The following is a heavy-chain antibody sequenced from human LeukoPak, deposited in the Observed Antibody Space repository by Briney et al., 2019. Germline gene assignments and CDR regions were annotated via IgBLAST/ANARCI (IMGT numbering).Heavy chain of an antibody. CDR3: ALLAVASDFDY. Sequence: GGSLRLSCAVSGFPFSFYGMNWVRQAPGKGLEWVSNIASSGATKYYSDSVRGRFSISRDNAKSSLYLQMNSLRVEDTAVYYCALLAVASDFDYWGQGALVTVSS. CDR1: GFPFSFYG. D-gene: IGHD6-19*01. J-gene: IGHJ4*02. CDR2: IASSGATK. V-gene: IGHV3-48*03.